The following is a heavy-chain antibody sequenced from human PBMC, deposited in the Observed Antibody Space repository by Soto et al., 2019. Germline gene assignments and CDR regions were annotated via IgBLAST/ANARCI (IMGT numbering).Heavy chain of an antibody. CDR2: IAADGSRE. D-gene: IGHD3-16*01. V-gene: IGHV3-30-3*01. Sequence: QVQLVESGGDVGQPGTSLRLSCVASGFTLSGHAMHWVRQAPGEGLEWLAIIAADGSREYYADSVKGRFTISRDNSRNTLHLQLNSLIVEDTAICDCARDMWSRGTLGLADYWGQGTLVAVSS. J-gene: IGHJ4*02. CDR1: GFTLSGHA. CDR3: ARDMWSRGTLGLADY.